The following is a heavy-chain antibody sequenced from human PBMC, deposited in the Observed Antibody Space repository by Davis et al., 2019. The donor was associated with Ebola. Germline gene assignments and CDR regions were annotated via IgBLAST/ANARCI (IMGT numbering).Heavy chain of an antibody. V-gene: IGHV1-8*01. J-gene: IGHJ6*02. Sequence: ASVKVSCKTSGYTFSNYDINWVRQATGQGLEWMGWMNPNNGNTGYAQKFQGRVTMTSNTAISTAYMELSSLRSEDTAVYYCARSGGDIVVVPAAPGGHYYYGMDVWGQGTTVTVSS. CDR1: GYTFSNYD. CDR2: MNPNNGNT. CDR3: ARSGGDIVVVPAAPGGHYYYGMDV. D-gene: IGHD2-2*01.